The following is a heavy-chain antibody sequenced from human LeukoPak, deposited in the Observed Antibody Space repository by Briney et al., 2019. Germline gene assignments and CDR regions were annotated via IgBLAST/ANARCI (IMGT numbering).Heavy chain of an antibody. V-gene: IGHV4-59*01. CDR3: ARVGQWELPT. J-gene: IGHJ4*02. D-gene: IGHD1-26*01. CDR2: IYYSGNT. Sequence: SETLSLTCTVSGGSISSYYWSWIRQPPGKGLEWIGYIYYSGNTNYNPSLKSRVTISVDTSKNQFSLKLSSVTAADTAVYYCARVGQWELPTWGQGTLVTASP. CDR1: GGSISSYY.